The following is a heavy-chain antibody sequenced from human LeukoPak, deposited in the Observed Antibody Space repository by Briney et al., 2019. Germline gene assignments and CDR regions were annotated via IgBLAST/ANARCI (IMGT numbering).Heavy chain of an antibody. CDR1: GYTFTGHL. Sequence: ASVKVSCKASGYTFTGHLMHWVRQAPGQGLEWMGWINPNSGGTHYAQKFQGRVTMTRDTSISTAYMELSGLTSDDTAVYFCTRDSDSFDYWGQGTLVTVSS. V-gene: IGHV1-2*02. J-gene: IGHJ4*02. CDR3: TRDSDSFDY. CDR2: INPNSGGT.